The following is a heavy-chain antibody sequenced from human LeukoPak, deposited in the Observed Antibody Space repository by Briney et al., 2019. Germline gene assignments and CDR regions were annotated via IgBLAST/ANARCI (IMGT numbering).Heavy chain of an antibody. CDR1: DDSISSYY. CDR3: ARDLGFNWFDS. CDR2: IYHSVTT. Sequence: SETLSPTCSVSDDSISSYYWNWIRQPPGKGLEWIGNIYHSVTTNYNPSLKSRVTISADTSKNQFSLKLSSLTAADTAVYYCARDLGFNWFDSWGQGHLVTVSS. J-gene: IGHJ5*01. V-gene: IGHV4-59*01.